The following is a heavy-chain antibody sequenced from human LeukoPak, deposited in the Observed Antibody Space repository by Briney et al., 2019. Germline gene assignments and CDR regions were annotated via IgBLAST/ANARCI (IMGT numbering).Heavy chain of an antibody. CDR1: GHTFTGYY. J-gene: IGHJ5*02. D-gene: IGHD1-26*01. Sequence: ASVKVSCKASGHTFTGYYLHWVRQAPGQGLEWMGWIFPKTGGTSYAQKFQGRVTMTRDTSISTAYMELIGLRSDDTAVYYCAGAWDQVGFDPWGQGTLVTVSS. V-gene: IGHV1-2*02. CDR2: IFPKTGGT. CDR3: AGAWDQVGFDP.